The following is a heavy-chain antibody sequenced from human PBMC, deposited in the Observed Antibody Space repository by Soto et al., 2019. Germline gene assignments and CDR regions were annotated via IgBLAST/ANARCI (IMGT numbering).Heavy chain of an antibody. J-gene: IGHJ4*02. Sequence: PSETLSLTCTVSGGSIRSYYWTWIRQPPGKGLEWLGYIFYSGSTFYNPSLKSRVTISIHTSKSQFSLQLTSATAADTAVYYCARGAADTAMVDSWGQGTLVTASS. D-gene: IGHD5-18*01. V-gene: IGHV4-59*01. CDR2: IFYSGST. CDR1: GGSIRSYY. CDR3: ARGAADTAMVDS.